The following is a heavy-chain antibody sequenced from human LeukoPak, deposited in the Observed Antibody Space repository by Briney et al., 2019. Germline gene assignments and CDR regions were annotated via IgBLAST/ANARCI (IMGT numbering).Heavy chain of an antibody. V-gene: IGHV1-2*02. CDR2: INPIFGTA. D-gene: IGHD6-6*01. CDR3: ARVSVSARPPFDY. Sequence: ASVKVSCKASGYTFTRYAINWVRQAPGQGLEWMGWINPIFGTANYAQKFQGRVTMTRDTSISTAYMELSRLRSDDTAVFYCARVSVSARPPFDYWGQGTLVTVSS. CDR1: GYTFTRYA. J-gene: IGHJ4*02.